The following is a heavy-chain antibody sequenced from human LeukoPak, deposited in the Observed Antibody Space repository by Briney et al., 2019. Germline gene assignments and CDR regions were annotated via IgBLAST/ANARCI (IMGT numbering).Heavy chain of an antibody. CDR3: AKDRDYYLVSFFDY. CDR2: ISGSGVTT. CDR1: GFTFSSYA. D-gene: IGHD3-10*01. V-gene: IGHV3-23*01. Sequence: SGGSLRLSCAASGFTFSSYAMSWARQAPGKGLEWVSAISGSGVTTYYADSVKGRFTISRDNSKNTLYLQMNSLRAEDTALYYCAKDRDYYLVSFFDYWGQGTLVTVSS. J-gene: IGHJ4*02.